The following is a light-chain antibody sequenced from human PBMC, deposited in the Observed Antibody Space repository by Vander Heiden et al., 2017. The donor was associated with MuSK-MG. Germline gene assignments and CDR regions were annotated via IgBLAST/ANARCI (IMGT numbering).Light chain of an antibody. Sequence: AVVTQEPSLTVSPGRPVTLTCASSPGPVTSEHYPYWFQQKPGKAPRTLMYDTSNNHSWTPALFSGSLLGGKAALTLSGAQPEDEAEYYCLPSDTRRWVFGGGTKLTVL. V-gene: IGLV7-46*01. CDR1: PGPVTSEHY. CDR2: DTS. J-gene: IGLJ3*02. CDR3: LPSDTRRWV.